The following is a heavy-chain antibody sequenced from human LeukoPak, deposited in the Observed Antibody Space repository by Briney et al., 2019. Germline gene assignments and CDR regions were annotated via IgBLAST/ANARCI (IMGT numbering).Heavy chain of an antibody. J-gene: IGHJ3*02. V-gene: IGHV4-39*07. CDR1: GGSTDASDYY. CDR3: AREDSGNSDDSLDI. Sequence: TPSETLSLTCTISGGSTDASDYYWGWIRQPPGKGLEWVGSIYFSGSTYYNPSLKSRVTISVDTSNNQFSLKLRSVTTADTAMYYCAREDSGNSDDSLDIWGQGTMVTVSS. D-gene: IGHD4-23*01. CDR2: IYFSGST.